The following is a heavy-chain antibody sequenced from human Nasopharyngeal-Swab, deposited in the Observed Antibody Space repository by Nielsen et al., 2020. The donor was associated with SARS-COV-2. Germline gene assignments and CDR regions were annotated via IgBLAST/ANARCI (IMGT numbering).Heavy chain of an antibody. V-gene: IGHV3-48*03. CDR1: GFTFSSYE. Sequence: GGSLRLSCAASGFTFSSYEMNWVRQAPGKGLEWVSYISSSGSTIYYADSVKGRFTISRDNSKNTLYLQMNSLRAEDTAVYYCASHYGSGSLPLDYWGQGTLVTVSS. J-gene: IGHJ4*02. CDR3: ASHYGSGSLPLDY. CDR2: ISSSGSTI. D-gene: IGHD3-10*01.